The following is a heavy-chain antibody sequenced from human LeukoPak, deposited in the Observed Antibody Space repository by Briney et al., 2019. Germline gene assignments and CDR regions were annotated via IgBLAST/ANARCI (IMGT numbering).Heavy chain of an antibody. J-gene: IGHJ6*02. CDR3: ARGPDLDIVVVVAAYGMDV. CDR2: INHSGNT. V-gene: IGHV4-34*01. D-gene: IGHD2-15*01. CDR1: GGSFSGYY. Sequence: SETLSLTCAVYGGSFSGYYWSWIRQPPGKGLEWIGEINHSGNTNYNPSLKSRVTISVDTSKNQFSLKLSSVTAADTAVYYCARGPDLDIVVVVAAYGMDVWGQGTTVTVSS.